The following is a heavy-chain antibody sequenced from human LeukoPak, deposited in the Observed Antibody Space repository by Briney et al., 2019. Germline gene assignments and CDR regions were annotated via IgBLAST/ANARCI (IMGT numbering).Heavy chain of an antibody. V-gene: IGHV1-18*01. D-gene: IGHD1-26*01. CDR1: GYTFTSNV. Sequence: ASVKVSCKASGYTFTSNVISWVRQAPGQGLEWMGWITADNGNTNYAQKVQGRVTMTTDTSTSTAYMELRSLRSDDTAVYYCARGGLSGSYRWTFDYWGQGTLVTVSS. J-gene: IGHJ4*02. CDR3: ARGGLSGSYRWTFDY. CDR2: ITADNGNT.